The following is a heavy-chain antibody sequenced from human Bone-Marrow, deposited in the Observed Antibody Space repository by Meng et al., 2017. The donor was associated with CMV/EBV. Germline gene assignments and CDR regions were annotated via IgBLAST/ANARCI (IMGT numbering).Heavy chain of an antibody. V-gene: IGHV1-69*10. J-gene: IGHJ6*02. D-gene: IGHD2-2*01. CDR1: GGTFSRYA. CDR3: ARDRSRVVPAAPVGYYYYGMDV. Sequence: SVKVSCKASGGTFSRYAFSWVRQAPGQGLEWMGGIIPMIDKAHYAQKFQGIVTITADKPTSTAYMELSSLKSDDTAVYYCARDRSRVVPAAPVGYYYYGMDVWGQGTTVTVSS. CDR2: IIPMIDKA.